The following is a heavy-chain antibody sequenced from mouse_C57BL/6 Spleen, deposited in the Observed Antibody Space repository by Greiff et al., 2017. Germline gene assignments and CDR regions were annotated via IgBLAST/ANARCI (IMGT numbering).Heavy chain of an antibody. V-gene: IGHV1-72*01. J-gene: IGHJ3*01. CDR3: AREEYGSSSWFAY. CDR2: IDPNSGGT. Sequence: QVQLQQPGAELVQPGASVKLSCTASGYTFTSYWMHWVQQRPGRGLEWIGRIDPNSGGTKYHEKFKSKATLTVDKPSSTAYMQLSSLTSEESSVDYCAREEYGSSSWFAYWGQGTLVTVSA. D-gene: IGHD1-1*01. CDR1: GYTFTSYW.